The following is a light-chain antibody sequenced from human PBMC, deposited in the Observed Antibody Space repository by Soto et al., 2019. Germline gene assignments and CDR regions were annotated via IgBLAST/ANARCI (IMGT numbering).Light chain of an antibody. CDR2: GAS. J-gene: IGKJ1*01. Sequence: EIVLTQSPGTLSLSPGERATLSCSASQSVSDIYLAWYQQRAGQAPRLLLYGASRRATGIPDRFSGSGSGTDFPLTISRLEPEDFAVYYCQQFGSSPRTFGPGTKVAI. CDR3: QQFGSSPRT. CDR1: QSVSDIY. V-gene: IGKV3-20*01.